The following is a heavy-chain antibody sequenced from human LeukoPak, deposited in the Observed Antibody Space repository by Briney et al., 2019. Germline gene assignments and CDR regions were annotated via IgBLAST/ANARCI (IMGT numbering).Heavy chain of an antibody. CDR1: GFTFSSYA. D-gene: IGHD5-24*01. Sequence: GGSLGLSCAASGFTFSSYAMSWVRQAPGKGREWVSAISGSGGSTYYTDSVKGRFTISRDNSENTLYLQMKSLRAEDTAVYYCAKGDGYSHAFDIWGQGTMVTVSS. V-gene: IGHV3-23*01. J-gene: IGHJ3*02. CDR3: AKGDGYSHAFDI. CDR2: ISGSGGST.